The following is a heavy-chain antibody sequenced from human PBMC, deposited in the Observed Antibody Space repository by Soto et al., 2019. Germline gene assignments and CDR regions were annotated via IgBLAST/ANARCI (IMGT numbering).Heavy chain of an antibody. CDR3: ATMGTPATGLYYFDY. CDR1: GGSISSGNYY. D-gene: IGHD1-7*01. Sequence: QVQLQESGPGLIEPSQTLALAYTVSGGSISSGNYYWSWIRQPPGKGLEWIGFISYSGSTYYNASLKSRVTISVDTSKNQFSLNLSFVTAADTSVYYCATMGTPATGLYYFDYWGQGTLVTVSS. CDR2: ISYSGST. V-gene: IGHV4-30-4*01. J-gene: IGHJ4*02.